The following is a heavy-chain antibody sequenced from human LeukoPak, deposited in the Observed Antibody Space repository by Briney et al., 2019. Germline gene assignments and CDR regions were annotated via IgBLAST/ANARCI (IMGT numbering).Heavy chain of an antibody. CDR3: ARERDSSSWYDIDY. CDR2: IYTSGST. CDR1: GGSISSGSYY. Sequence: SETLSLTCIVSGGSISSGSYYWSWIRQPAGKGLEWIGRIYTSGSTNYNPSLKSRVTISVDTSKNQFSLKLSSVTAADTAVYYCARERDSSSWYDIDYWGQGTLVTVSS. D-gene: IGHD6-13*01. V-gene: IGHV4-61*02. J-gene: IGHJ4*02.